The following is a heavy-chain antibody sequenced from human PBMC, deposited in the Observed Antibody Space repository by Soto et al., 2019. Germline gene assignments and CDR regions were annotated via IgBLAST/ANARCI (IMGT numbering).Heavy chain of an antibody. CDR1: GDSVTSGSHY. J-gene: IGHJ6*02. CDR3: ARVPVETATIGYYYYYGVDV. V-gene: IGHV4-61*01. Sequence: TLSLTCTVSGDSVTSGSHYWSWIRQPTGKGLEYIGYIFYSENTSYHPSLKSRVTISVDTSKNQFSLKLSSVTAADTALYYCARVPVETATIGYYYYYGVDVWGQGTTVTVSS. CDR2: IFYSENT.